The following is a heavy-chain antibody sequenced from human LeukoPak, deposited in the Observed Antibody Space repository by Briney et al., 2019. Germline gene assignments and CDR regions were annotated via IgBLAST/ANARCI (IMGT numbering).Heavy chain of an antibody. CDR2: IYSGGST. V-gene: IGHV3-53*01. CDR3: ARSPDCGGDCSPYYFDY. CDR1: GFTVSSNY. Sequence: GGSLRLSCAASGFTVSSNYMSWVRQAPGKGLEWVSVIYSGGSTYYADSVKGRFTISRDNSKNTLYLQMNSLRAEDTAVYYCARSPDCGGDCSPYYFDYWGRGTLVTVSS. J-gene: IGHJ4*02. D-gene: IGHD2-21*02.